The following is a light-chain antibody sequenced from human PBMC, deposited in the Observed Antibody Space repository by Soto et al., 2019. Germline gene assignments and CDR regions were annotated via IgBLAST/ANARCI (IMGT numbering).Light chain of an antibody. CDR1: SSDVGGYDF. J-gene: IGLJ1*01. Sequence: QSVLTQPPSASGSRGQSVTISCTGTSSDVGGYDFVSWYQQHPGKAPKLMIYDVSKRPSGVPDRFSGSKSGNTASLTVSGLQAEDEAVYYCSSYAGSNNFDVFGTGTKLTVL. CDR2: DVS. CDR3: SSYAGSNNFDV. V-gene: IGLV2-8*01.